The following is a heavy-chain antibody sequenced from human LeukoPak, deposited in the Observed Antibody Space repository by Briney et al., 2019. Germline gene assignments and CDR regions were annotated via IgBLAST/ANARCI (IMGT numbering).Heavy chain of an antibody. CDR3: ARESDYYDSSGYYYYYYMDV. Sequence: SETLSLTCTVSGGSISSYYWSWIRQPPGKGLEWIGYIYYSGSTNYNPSLKSRVTISVDTSKNQFSLKLSSVTAADTAVYYCARESDYYDSSGYYYYYYMDVWGKGTTVTISS. J-gene: IGHJ6*03. D-gene: IGHD3-22*01. V-gene: IGHV4-59*01. CDR1: GGSISSYY. CDR2: IYYSGST.